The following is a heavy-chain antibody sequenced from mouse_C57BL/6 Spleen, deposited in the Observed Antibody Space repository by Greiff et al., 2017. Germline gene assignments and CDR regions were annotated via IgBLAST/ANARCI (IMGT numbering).Heavy chain of an antibody. Sequence: VQLQQPGAELVKPGASVKMSCKASGYTFTSYWITWVKQRPGQGLEWIGDIYPGSGSTNYNEKFKSKATLTVDTSSSTAYMQLSSLTSEDSAVYYCASPIYYDYDRDYFDYWGQGTTLTVSS. CDR1: GYTFTSYW. D-gene: IGHD2-4*01. CDR3: ASPIYYDYDRDYFDY. J-gene: IGHJ2*01. V-gene: IGHV1-55*01. CDR2: IYPGSGST.